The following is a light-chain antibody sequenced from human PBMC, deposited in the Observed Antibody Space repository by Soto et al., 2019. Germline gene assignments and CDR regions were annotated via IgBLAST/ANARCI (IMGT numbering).Light chain of an antibody. CDR1: QSVSSSY. J-gene: IGKJ1*01. CDR2: GAS. Sequence: ELVVTQSPGTLSLSTGESATLSCGASQSVSSSYLAWYQQKPGQAPRLLIYGASSRATGIPDRFSGSGSGTDFTLTISRLEPEDFAVYYCQQYGSSPITFGQGTKVDIK. V-gene: IGKV3-20*01. CDR3: QQYGSSPIT.